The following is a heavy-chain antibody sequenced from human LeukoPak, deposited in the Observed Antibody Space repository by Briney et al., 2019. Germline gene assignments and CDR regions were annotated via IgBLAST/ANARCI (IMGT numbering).Heavy chain of an antibody. J-gene: IGHJ6*02. CDR1: GFTFSSYW. CDR3: ARDRGVRCLAPYGMDV. V-gene: IGHV4-59*01. D-gene: IGHD3-3*01. Sequence: GSLRLSCAASGFTFSSYWLSWIRQPPGKGLEWIGYIYYSGSTNYNPSLKSRVTISVDTSKNQFSLKLSSVTAADTAVYYCARDRGVRCLAPYGMDVWGQGTTVTVSS. CDR2: IYYSGST.